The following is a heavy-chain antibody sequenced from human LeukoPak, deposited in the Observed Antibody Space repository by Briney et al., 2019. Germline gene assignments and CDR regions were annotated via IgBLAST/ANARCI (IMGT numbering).Heavy chain of an antibody. CDR2: ISYDGSNK. J-gene: IGHJ4*02. CDR1: GFTFSSYA. Sequence: GGSLRLSCAASGFTFSSYAMHWVRQAPGKGLEWVAVISYDGSNKYYADSVKGRFTISRDNSKNTLYLQMNSLRAEDTAVYYCAKAGYSSGWYSILIDYWGQGTLVTVSS. V-gene: IGHV3-30*04. CDR3: AKAGYSSGWYSILIDY. D-gene: IGHD6-19*01.